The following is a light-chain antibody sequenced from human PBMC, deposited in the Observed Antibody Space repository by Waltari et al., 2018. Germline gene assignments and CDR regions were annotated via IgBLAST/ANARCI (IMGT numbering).Light chain of an antibody. V-gene: IGKV1-39*01. Sequence: DIQMTQSPFSLSASVGDRVSIPCRASQSISSYLNWSQQKPGKAPKLLIYAAASLESGSPARFRGRGSGRDFTLSISSLQPEDFATYCCQQSYSQTRTFGQGTKVEIK. CDR2: AAA. J-gene: IGKJ1*01. CDR3: QQSYSQTRT. CDR1: QSISSY.